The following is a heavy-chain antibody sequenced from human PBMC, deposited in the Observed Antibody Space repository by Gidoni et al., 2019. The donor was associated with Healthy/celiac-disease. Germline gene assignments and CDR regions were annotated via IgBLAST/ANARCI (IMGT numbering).Heavy chain of an antibody. V-gene: IGHV3-9*01. CDR2: ISWNSGSI. J-gene: IGHJ5*02. D-gene: IGHD2-2*01. Sequence: EVQLVESGGGLVQPGRSLRLSCAASGLPFDDYAMHWVRQAPGKGLEWVSGISWNSGSIGYADSVKGRFTISRDNAKNSLYLQMSSLRAEDTALYYCAKDVVPAATGWFDPWGQGTLVTVSS. CDR3: AKDVVPAATGWFDP. CDR1: GLPFDDYA.